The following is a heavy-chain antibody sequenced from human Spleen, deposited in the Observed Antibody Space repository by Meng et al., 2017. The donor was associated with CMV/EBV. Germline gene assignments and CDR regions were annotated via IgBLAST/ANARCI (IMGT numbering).Heavy chain of an antibody. CDR2: IKQDGSEK. V-gene: IGHV3-7*03. D-gene: IGHD3-10*01. Sequence: GESLKISCAASGFTFSSYWMSWVRQAPGKGLEWVANIKQDGSEKYYVDSVKGRFTISRDNAKNSLYLQMNSLRAEDTAVYYCAKDQGRITMVRGVIGAFDIWGQGTMVTVSS. J-gene: IGHJ3*02. CDR3: AKDQGRITMVRGVIGAFDI. CDR1: GFTFSSYW.